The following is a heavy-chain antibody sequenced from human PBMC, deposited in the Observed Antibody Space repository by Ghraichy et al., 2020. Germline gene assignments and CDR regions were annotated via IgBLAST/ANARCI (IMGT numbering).Heavy chain of an antibody. V-gene: IGHV3-7*03. CDR3: SSGDTFDV. J-gene: IGHJ3*01. CDR1: GLIFGSYW. D-gene: IGHD3-10*01. CDR2: INQDGRER. Sequence: ESLNISCGASGLIFGSYWMTWVRQAPGKGLEWVANINQDGRERYYVASVKGRFTISRDNARNSLYLQMYSLRAEDTAVYYCSSGDTFDVWGQGTMVVVSS.